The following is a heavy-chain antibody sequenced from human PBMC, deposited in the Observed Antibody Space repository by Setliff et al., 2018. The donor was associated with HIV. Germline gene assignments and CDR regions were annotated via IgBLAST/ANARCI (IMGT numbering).Heavy chain of an antibody. CDR1: GGPFSDYY. Sequence: PSETLSLTCAVYGGPFSDYYWTWIRQAPGKGLEWIGESSHNGEATYNVSLKSRVTISVATSKRQFSLKLTSVTAADTAVYYCARGGYVLQFLEWSPTYYYYGMDVWGQGTPVTVSS. V-gene: IGHV4-34*01. CDR3: ARGGYVLQFLEWSPTYYYYGMDV. D-gene: IGHD3-3*01. J-gene: IGHJ6*02. CDR2: SSHNGEA.